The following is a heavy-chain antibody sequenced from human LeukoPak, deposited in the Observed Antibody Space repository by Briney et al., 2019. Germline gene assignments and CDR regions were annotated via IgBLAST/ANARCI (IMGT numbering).Heavy chain of an antibody. Sequence: SETLSLTCTVSGGSISSYYWSWIRQPAGKGLEWIGRIYSSGSTNYNPSLKSRVTMSVDMSRNQFSLKLNSVTAADTAVYYCARVSPGGNSDYLGQGTLVTVSS. V-gene: IGHV4-4*07. CDR3: ARVSPGGNSDY. D-gene: IGHD4-23*01. CDR2: IYSSGST. J-gene: IGHJ4*02. CDR1: GGSISSYY.